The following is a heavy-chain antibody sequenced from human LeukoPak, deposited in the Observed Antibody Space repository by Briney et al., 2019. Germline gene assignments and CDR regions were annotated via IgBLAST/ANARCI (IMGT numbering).Heavy chain of an antibody. D-gene: IGHD3-10*01. CDR2: ISWNSGSI. V-gene: IGHV3-9*01. J-gene: IGHJ3*02. CDR1: GFTFDDYA. CDR3: VKGGGSGSYYTFKAFDI. Sequence: SLRLSCAASGFTFDDYAMHGVRQAPGEGLECVSGISWNSGSIGYADSVQGRFTISRDNAMNSLYLQMNSLRAEDTALYYCVKGGGSGSYYTFKAFDIWGQGTVVSVSS.